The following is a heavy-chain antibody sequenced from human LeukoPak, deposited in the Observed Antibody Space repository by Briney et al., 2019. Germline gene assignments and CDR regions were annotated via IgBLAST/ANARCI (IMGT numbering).Heavy chain of an antibody. Sequence: GASVQVSCKASGYTFTDYYMHWVRHATGQGLEWMGWINPNSGGTNYAEKFQGRVTMTRDTSISTAYMELSRLRSDDTAVYYCEREGSYDGTGSYSHIDYWGQGTLVTVSS. V-gene: IGHV1-2*02. CDR2: INPNSGGT. J-gene: IGHJ4*02. D-gene: IGHD3-10*01. CDR3: EREGSYDGTGSYSHIDY. CDR1: GYTFTDYY.